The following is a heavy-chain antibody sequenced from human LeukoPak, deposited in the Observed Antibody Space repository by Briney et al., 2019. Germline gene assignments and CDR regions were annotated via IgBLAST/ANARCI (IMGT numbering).Heavy chain of an antibody. Sequence: SETLSLTCTVSGGSISSYYWSCIRQPPGKGLEWIGYICYSGSTNYNPSLKSRVTISVDTSKNQFSLKLSSVTAADTAVYYCARVLGYCTNGVCYKNWFDPWGQGTLVTVSS. CDR2: ICYSGST. CDR3: ARVLGYCTNGVCYKNWFDP. D-gene: IGHD2-8*01. J-gene: IGHJ5*02. V-gene: IGHV4-59*08. CDR1: GGSISSYY.